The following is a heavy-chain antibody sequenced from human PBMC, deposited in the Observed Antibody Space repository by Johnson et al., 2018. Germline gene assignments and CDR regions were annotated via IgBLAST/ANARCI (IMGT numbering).Heavy chain of an antibody. D-gene: IGHD3-22*01. CDR3: ARVPSWADSRGYYGHYGMDV. Sequence: QVQLQESGPRLVQXSETLSLSCTVSGGFIDSSYWRWIRQPPGKGLEWAGSIYYSGSTPYSPARTSRVTIAVDTPKRQFSLRLSSVTAADTAGYYCARVPSWADSRGYYGHYGMDVWGQGTTVIVSS. CDR1: GGFIDSSY. J-gene: IGHJ6*02. CDR2: IYYSGST. V-gene: IGHV4-59*01.